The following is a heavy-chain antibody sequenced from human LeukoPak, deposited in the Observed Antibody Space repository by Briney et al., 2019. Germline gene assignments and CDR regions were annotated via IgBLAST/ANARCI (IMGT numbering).Heavy chain of an antibody. Sequence: GGSLRLSCAASGLTFRTSGMSWVRQAPGKGLEWVSAISGSGVSTYYADSVKGRFTISRDNSKNTLYLQMNSLTAEDTAVYYCARDRMGAIPYFDYWGQGTLVTVSS. D-gene: IGHD1-26*01. CDR2: ISGSGVST. CDR1: GLTFRTSG. J-gene: IGHJ4*02. V-gene: IGHV3-23*01. CDR3: ARDRMGAIPYFDY.